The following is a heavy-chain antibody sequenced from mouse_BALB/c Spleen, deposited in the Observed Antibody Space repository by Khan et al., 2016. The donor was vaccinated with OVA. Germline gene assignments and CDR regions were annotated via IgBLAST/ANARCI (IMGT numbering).Heavy chain of an antibody. CDR3: ARSVTITTVVATDFDY. CDR2: ISYSGRT. V-gene: IGHV3-2*02. J-gene: IGHJ2*01. CDR1: GYSITSDYA. D-gene: IGHD1-1*01. Sequence: DVQLQESGPGLVKPSQSLSLTCTVTGYSITSDYAWNWIRQFPGNKLEWMGYISYSGRTSYNPSLKSRISITRDTSKNQFFLQLNSVTTEDTATYYCARSVTITTVVATDFDYWGQGTTLTVSS.